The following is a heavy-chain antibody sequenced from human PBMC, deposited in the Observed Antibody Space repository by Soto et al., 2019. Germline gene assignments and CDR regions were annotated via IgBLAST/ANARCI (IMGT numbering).Heavy chain of an antibody. CDR2: IHHSGGT. J-gene: IGHJ4*02. Sequence: QVQLQESGPGLVKPSGTLSLSCAVSGGSVSNNNWWSWVRQSPGNGLEWIGEIHHSGGTSYNPSLERRATLSVDKSKNELSLRLNYVNAADTAVYYCTKNSAYALDYWGLGILVTVSS. CDR1: GGSVSNNNW. CDR3: TKNSAYALDY. V-gene: IGHV4-4*02. D-gene: IGHD5-12*01.